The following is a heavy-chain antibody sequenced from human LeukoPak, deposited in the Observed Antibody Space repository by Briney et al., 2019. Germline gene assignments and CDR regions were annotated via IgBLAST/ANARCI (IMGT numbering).Heavy chain of an antibody. CDR3: ARDQYYSDTSGYPYDV. V-gene: IGHV3-21*01. Sequence: GGSLRLSCAASGFTFSSYSMNWVRLAPGKGLEWVSSISGSSSQVWYADSVKGRFTSSRDNAKNSLCLQMSSLRVEDTAVYYCARDQYYSDTSGYPYDVWGQGTMVTVSS. J-gene: IGHJ3*01. D-gene: IGHD3-22*01. CDR1: GFTFSSYS. CDR2: ISGSSSQV.